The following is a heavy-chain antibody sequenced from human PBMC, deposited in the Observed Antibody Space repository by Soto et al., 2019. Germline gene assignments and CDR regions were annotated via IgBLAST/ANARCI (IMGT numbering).Heavy chain of an antibody. CDR1: GITFSSYS. D-gene: IGHD5-12*01. CDR2: ISSSSSYI. Sequence: GGSLRLSCAASGITFSSYSMNWVRQAPGKGLEWVSSISSSSSYIYYADSVKGRFTISRDNAKNSLYLQMNSLRAEDTAVYYCARYGYSGYDLYYWGQGTLVTVSS. J-gene: IGHJ4*02. V-gene: IGHV3-21*01. CDR3: ARYGYSGYDLYY.